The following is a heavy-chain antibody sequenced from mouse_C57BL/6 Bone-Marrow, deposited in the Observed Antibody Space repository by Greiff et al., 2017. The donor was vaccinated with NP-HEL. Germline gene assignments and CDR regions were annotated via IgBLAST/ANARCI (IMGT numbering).Heavy chain of an antibody. D-gene: IGHD2-3*01. Sequence: VQLQQSGAELVKPGASVKLSCKASGYTFTSYWMHWVKQRPGQGLEWIGMIDPNSGSTNYNEKFKSKATMTVDKSSSTAYMQLSSLTSEDSAVYYCSTSFYEDYWGQGTTLTVSS. CDR3: STSFYEDY. CDR1: GYTFTSYW. V-gene: IGHV1-64*01. J-gene: IGHJ2*01. CDR2: IDPNSGST.